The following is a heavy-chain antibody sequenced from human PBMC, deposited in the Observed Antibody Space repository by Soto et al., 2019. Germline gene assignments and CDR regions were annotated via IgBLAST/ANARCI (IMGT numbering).Heavy chain of an antibody. CDR2: IYYSGST. D-gene: IGHD1-20*01. CDR3: ARGDNWNDADAFDI. V-gene: IGHV4-59*01. Sequence: PSETLSLTCTVSGGSISSYYWSWIRQPPGKGLEWIGYIYYSGSTNYNPSLKSRVTISVDTSKNQFSLKLSSVTAADTAVYYCARGDNWNDADAFDIWGQGTMVTVSS. CDR1: GGSISSYY. J-gene: IGHJ3*02.